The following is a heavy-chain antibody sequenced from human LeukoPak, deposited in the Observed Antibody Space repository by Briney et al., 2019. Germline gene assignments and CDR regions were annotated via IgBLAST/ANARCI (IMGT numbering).Heavy chain of an antibody. CDR1: GITLSNYG. CDR2: ISDSGGRT. V-gene: IGHV3-23*01. J-gene: IGHJ4*02. CDR3: AKRGVVIRVILVGFHKEAYYFDS. D-gene: IGHD3-22*01. Sequence: PGRSLRLSWAVSGITLSNYGMSWVRQAPGKGLEWVVGISDSGGRTNYAYSVECRFTISRANPKNTLYLQMNSLRAEDTAVYFCAKRGVVIRVILVGFHKEAYYFDSWGQGALVTVSS.